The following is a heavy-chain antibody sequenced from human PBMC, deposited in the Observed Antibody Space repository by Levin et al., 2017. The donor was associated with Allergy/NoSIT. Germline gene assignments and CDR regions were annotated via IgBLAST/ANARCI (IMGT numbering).Heavy chain of an antibody. J-gene: IGHJ3*02. Sequence: GESLKISCAASGFTFSDYYMSWIRQAPGKGLEWVSYISSSGSTIYYADSVKGRFTISRDNAKNSLYLQMNSLRAEDTAVYYCARDSITMVPEWFGDRVFDIWGQGTMVTVSS. CDR1: GFTFSDYY. V-gene: IGHV3-11*01. CDR3: ARDSITMVPEWFGDRVFDI. CDR2: ISSSGSTI. D-gene: IGHD3-10*01.